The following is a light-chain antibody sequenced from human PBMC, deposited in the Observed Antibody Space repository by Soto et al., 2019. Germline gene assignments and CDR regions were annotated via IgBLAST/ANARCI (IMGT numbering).Light chain of an antibody. J-gene: IGKJ5*01. CDR3: MQALQTPT. Sequence: DIVMTQSPLSLPVTPGEPASISCRSSQSLLHSNGYNYLDWYLQKLGQSPQLLIYLGSNRASGVPDRFSGSGSGTDFTLKIRRVEAEDVGFYYCMQALQTPTFGQGTRLEIK. CDR1: QSLLHSNGYNY. V-gene: IGKV2-28*01. CDR2: LGS.